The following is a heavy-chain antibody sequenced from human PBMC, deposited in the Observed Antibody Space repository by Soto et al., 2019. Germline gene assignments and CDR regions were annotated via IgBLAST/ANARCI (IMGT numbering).Heavy chain of an antibody. V-gene: IGHV1-69*01. J-gene: IGHJ5*02. CDR2: IIPIFGTA. Sequence: QVQLVQSGAEVNKPGSSVKVSCKASGGTFSSYAISWVRQAPGQGLEWMGGIIPIFGTANYAQKFQGRVTITADESTSTAYMELSSLRSEDTAAYYCARDFCSGGSCFSYWFDPWGQGTLVTVSS. CDR3: ARDFCSGGSCFSYWFDP. D-gene: IGHD2-15*01. CDR1: GGTFSSYA.